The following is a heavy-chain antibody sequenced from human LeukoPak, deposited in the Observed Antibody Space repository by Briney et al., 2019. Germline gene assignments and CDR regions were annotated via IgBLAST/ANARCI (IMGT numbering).Heavy chain of an antibody. J-gene: IGHJ5*02. D-gene: IGHD2-2*01. Sequence: SETLSLTCTVSGYSISSGYYWGWIRQPPGKGLEWIGSIYHSGSTYYNPSLKSRVTISVDTSKNQFSLKLSSVTAADTAVYYCARQRYCSSTSCYYWFDPWGQGTLVTVSS. CDR2: IYHSGST. CDR1: GYSISSGYY. CDR3: ARQRYCSSTSCYYWFDP. V-gene: IGHV4-38-2*02.